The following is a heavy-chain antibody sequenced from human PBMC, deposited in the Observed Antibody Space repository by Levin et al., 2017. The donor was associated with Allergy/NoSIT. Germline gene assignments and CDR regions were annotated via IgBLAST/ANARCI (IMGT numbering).Heavy chain of an antibody. CDR2: IYYSGST. CDR3: ARGRKLRYFDPAYGMDV. J-gene: IGHJ6*02. Sequence: PGGSLRLSCTVSGGSISSYYWSWIRQPPGKGLEWIGYIYYSGSTNYNPSLKSRVTISVDTSKNQFSLKLSSVTAADTAVYYCARGRKLRYFDPAYGMDVWGQGTTVTVSS. D-gene: IGHD3-9*01. V-gene: IGHV4-59*01. CDR1: GGSISSYY.